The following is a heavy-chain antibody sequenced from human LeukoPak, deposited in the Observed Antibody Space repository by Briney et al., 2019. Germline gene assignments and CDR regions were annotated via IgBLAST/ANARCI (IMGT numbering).Heavy chain of an antibody. D-gene: IGHD6-6*01. V-gene: IGHV4-34*01. Sequence: SETLSLTCAVYGGSFSGYYWSWIRQPPGKGLEWIGSIYYSGSTYYNPSLKSRVTISVDTSKNQFSLKLSSVTAADTAVYYCAGGSYLPIDYWGQGTLVTVSS. CDR1: GGSFSGYY. CDR2: IYYSGST. CDR3: AGGSYLPIDY. J-gene: IGHJ4*02.